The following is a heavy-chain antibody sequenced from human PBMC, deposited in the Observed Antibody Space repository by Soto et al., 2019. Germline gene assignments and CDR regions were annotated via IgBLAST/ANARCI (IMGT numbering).Heavy chain of an antibody. D-gene: IGHD3-22*01. Sequence: XXTCTXSGGSVSNGDHYWSWIRQPPGKGLEWIGYVYYSGSTYYNPSLGSRVTISIDTSKNQFSLKLNSVTASDAAVYFCATESSGSSPLHFDFWGQGALVSVSS. CDR2: VYYSGST. V-gene: IGHV4-30-4*01. J-gene: IGHJ4*02. CDR1: GGSVSNGDHY. CDR3: ATESSGSSPLHFDF.